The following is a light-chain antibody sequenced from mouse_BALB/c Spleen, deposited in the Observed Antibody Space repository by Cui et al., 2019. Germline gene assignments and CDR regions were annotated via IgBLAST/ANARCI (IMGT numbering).Light chain of an antibody. V-gene: IGKV4-55*01. CDR2: DTS. J-gene: IGKJ1*01. CDR3: QQWNSYPRT. CDR1: SSVNY. Sequence: QIVLTQSPATMSASPGEKVTMTCSASSSVNYMYWYQQKPGSSPRLLIYDTSNLASGVPVRFSGSGSGTSYSLTISRMEAEDAATYYCQQWNSYPRTFGGGTKLEIK.